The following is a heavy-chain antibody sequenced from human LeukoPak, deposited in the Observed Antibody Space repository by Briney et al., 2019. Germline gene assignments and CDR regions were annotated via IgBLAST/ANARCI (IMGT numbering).Heavy chain of an antibody. CDR3: ARQVDCSGGSCYYDAFDI. D-gene: IGHD2-15*01. CDR2: ISSSGSTI. J-gene: IGHJ3*02. Sequence: GGSLRLSCAASGFTFSSYEMNWVRQAPAKGLEWVSYISSSGSTIYYADSVKGRFTISRANAKNSLYLQMNSLRAENTAVYYCARQVDCSGGSCYYDAFDIWGQGTMVTVSS. CDR1: GFTFSSYE. V-gene: IGHV3-48*03.